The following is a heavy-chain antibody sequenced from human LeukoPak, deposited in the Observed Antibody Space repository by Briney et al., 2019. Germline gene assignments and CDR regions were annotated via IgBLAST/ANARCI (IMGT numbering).Heavy chain of an antibody. CDR3: AKDKVGVGAY. CDR2: ISYDGSNK. J-gene: IGHJ4*02. V-gene: IGHV3-30*18. Sequence: PGGSLSLSCAASGFTFSSYGMHWVRQAPGKGLEWVAVISYDGSNKYYADSVKGRFTISRDNSKNTLYLQMNSLRAEDTAVYYCAKDKVGVGAYWGQGTLVTVSS. D-gene: IGHD1-26*01. CDR1: GFTFSSYG.